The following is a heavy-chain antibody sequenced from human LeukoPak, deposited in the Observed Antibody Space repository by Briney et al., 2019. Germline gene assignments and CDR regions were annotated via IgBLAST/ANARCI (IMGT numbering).Heavy chain of an antibody. CDR2: ISGDDST. J-gene: IGHJ6*02. CDR3: ARHAYHYYYGVDV. CDR1: GFPVSTNY. Sequence: GGSLRLSCAASGFPVSTNYMSWVRQAPGKGLEWVSVISGDDSTYYADSVKGRFTISRDNSKNTLYLQMHSLRPEDTAVYYCARHAYHYYYGVDVWGQGTTVTVSS. V-gene: IGHV3-66*04.